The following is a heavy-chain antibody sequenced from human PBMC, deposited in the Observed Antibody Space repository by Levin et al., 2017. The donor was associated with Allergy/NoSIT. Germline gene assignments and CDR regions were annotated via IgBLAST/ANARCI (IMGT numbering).Heavy chain of an antibody. CDR1: GFTFSTYA. D-gene: IGHD3-10*01. CDR3: ARAGGTSYYASGTHGDL. J-gene: IGHJ5*02. CDR2: ISTTSSTV. V-gene: IGHV3-48*02. Sequence: SCAASGFTFSTYAMNWVRQAPGKGLEWLSYISTTSSTVYYAGSLKGRFTISRDNARNSLFLQMNSLRDEDTAVYYCARAGGTSYYASGTHGDLWGRGTLVTVSS.